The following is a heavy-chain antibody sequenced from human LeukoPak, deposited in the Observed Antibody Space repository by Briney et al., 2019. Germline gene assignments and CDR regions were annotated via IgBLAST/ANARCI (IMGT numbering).Heavy chain of an antibody. CDR1: GFTVSSNY. Sequence: GGSLRLSCAASGFTVSSNYMNWVRQAPGKGLEWVSVLYSAGNTYYADFVKGRFTISRDTSKNTLFLQMDSLRAEDTAVYYCARAREYIVLDFWGQGTLVTVSS. CDR3: ARAREYIVLDF. V-gene: IGHV3-66*02. CDR2: LYSAGNT. D-gene: IGHD5-12*01. J-gene: IGHJ4*02.